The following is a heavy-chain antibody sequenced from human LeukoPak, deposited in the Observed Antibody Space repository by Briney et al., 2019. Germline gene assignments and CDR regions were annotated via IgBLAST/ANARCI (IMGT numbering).Heavy chain of an antibody. Sequence: KPGGSLRLSCAASRFTFSSYNMNWVRQAPGKGLEWVSSISSSSSYIYYADSVKVRFTISRDNAKDSLYLQMNSVRAEDTAVYYCAKDPGYEGAFDIWGQGTMVTVSS. CDR1: RFTFSSYN. CDR2: ISSSSSYI. V-gene: IGHV3-21*01. J-gene: IGHJ3*02. CDR3: AKDPGYEGAFDI. D-gene: IGHD2-2*01.